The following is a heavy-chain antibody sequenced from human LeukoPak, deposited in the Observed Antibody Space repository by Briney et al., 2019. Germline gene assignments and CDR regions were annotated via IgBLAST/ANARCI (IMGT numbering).Heavy chain of an antibody. CDR3: ATIRTAGYMDV. V-gene: IGHV3-48*01. CDR2: ISSSSSTI. J-gene: IGHJ6*03. D-gene: IGHD1-1*01. Sequence: GGSLRLSCAASGFTFSSYSMNWGRQAPGKGLEGFSYISSSSSTIYYADSVKGRFTFSRDNPKNQLYLQMTILEAEATAGYYCATIRTAGYMDVWGKGTTVTVSS. CDR1: GFTFSSYS.